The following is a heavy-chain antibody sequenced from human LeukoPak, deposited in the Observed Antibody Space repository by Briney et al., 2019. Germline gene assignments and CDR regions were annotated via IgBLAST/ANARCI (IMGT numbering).Heavy chain of an antibody. CDR3: AKDIRYCSGGSCYSGNDY. CDR1: GFTFDDYA. CDR2: ISWDGGGT. J-gene: IGHJ4*02. D-gene: IGHD2-15*01. Sequence: GGSLRLSCAASGFTFDDYAMHWVRQAPGKGLEWVSLISWDGGGTYYADSVKGRFTISRDNSKNSLYLQMNSLRAEDTALYYCAKDIRYCSGGSCYSGNDYWGQGTLVTVSS. V-gene: IGHV3-43D*03.